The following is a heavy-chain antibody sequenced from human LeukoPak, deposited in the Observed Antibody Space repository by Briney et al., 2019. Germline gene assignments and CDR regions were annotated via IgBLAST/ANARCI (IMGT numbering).Heavy chain of an antibody. Sequence: GESLKISCKGSGYSFTNYWIGWVRQMPGKGLEWMGIIYPGDSDTRYSPSFQGQVTISADKSISTAYLQWSSLKASDTAMYYCARQYEYSSGPDGYFDYWGQGTLVTVSS. J-gene: IGHJ4*02. V-gene: IGHV5-51*01. D-gene: IGHD6-25*01. CDR2: IYPGDSDT. CDR3: ARQYEYSSGPDGYFDY. CDR1: GYSFTNYW.